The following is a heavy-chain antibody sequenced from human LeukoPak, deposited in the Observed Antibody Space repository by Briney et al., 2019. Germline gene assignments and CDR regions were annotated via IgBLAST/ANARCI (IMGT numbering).Heavy chain of an antibody. D-gene: IGHD3-3*01. V-gene: IGHV3-30*04. CDR1: GFTFSSYA. J-gene: IGHJ4*02. CDR2: ISYDGSNK. Sequence: PGGSLRLSCAASGFTFSSYAMHWVRQAPGKGLEWVAVISYDGSNKYYADSVKGRFTISRDTSMNTLYLQMNSLRAEDTAVYYCARNIAGDYDFWSGYSYYFDYWGQGTLVTVSS. CDR3: ARNIAGDYDFWSGYSYYFDY.